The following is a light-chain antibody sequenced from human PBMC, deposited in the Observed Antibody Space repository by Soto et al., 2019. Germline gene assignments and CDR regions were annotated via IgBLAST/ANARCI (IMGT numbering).Light chain of an antibody. CDR3: QHYVTSLTT. CDR2: GAS. Sequence: EIVLTQSPGTLSLSPEERATLSCRASQSVSSTYLAWFQQKPGQAPRLLIYGASSRATGIPDRFSGSGSGTDFTLTISRVEPEDFAVYYCQHYVTSLTTFGQGTKVDIK. V-gene: IGKV3-20*01. J-gene: IGKJ1*01. CDR1: QSVSSTY.